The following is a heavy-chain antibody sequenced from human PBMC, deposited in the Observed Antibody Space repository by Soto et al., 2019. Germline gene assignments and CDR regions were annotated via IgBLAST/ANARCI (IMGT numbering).Heavy chain of an antibody. J-gene: IGHJ4*02. CDR2: ISYDGSNK. Sequence: QVQLVESGGGVVQPGRSLRLSCAASGFTFSSYAMHWVRQAPGKGLEWVAVISYDGSNKYYADSVKGRFTISRDNSKNTLYLQRNSLRAEDTAVYYCARDFSGSPTSVDYWGQGTLVTVSS. CDR3: ARDFSGSPTSVDY. CDR1: GFTFSSYA. V-gene: IGHV3-30-3*01. D-gene: IGHD1-26*01.